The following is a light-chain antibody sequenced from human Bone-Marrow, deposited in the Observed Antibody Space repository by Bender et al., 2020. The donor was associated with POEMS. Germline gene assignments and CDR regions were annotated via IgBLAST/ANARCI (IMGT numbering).Light chain of an antibody. J-gene: IGLJ2*01. CDR1: NLGEKY. V-gene: IGLV3-1*01. CDR2: RDE. Sequence: SYELTQPPSVSVSPGQTASITCSGSNLGEKYISWFQQRPGQSPLLVIFRDEKRPSGIPERFSGSNSGNTATLTISETRPVDEGDYFCQAWDSSDYVVFGGGTKLTVL. CDR3: QAWDSSDYVV.